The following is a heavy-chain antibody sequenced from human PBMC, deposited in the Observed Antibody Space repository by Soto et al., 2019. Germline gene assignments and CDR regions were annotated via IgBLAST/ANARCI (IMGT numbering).Heavy chain of an antibody. CDR2: ISWNSGSI. CDR3: AKDGAYCGGDCYSGAEYFQH. Sequence: EVQLVESGGGLVQPGRSLGLSCAASGFTFDDYAMHWVRQAPGKGLEWVSGISWNSGSIGYADSVKGRFTISRDNAKNSLYLQMNSLRAEDTALYYCAKDGAYCGGDCYSGAEYFQHWGQGTLVTVSS. J-gene: IGHJ1*01. V-gene: IGHV3-9*01. CDR1: GFTFDDYA. D-gene: IGHD2-21*01.